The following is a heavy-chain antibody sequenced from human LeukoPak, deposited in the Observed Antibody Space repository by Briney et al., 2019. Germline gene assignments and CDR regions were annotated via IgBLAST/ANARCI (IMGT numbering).Heavy chain of an antibody. CDR1: GFTFNNYW. J-gene: IGHJ4*02. V-gene: IGHV3-15*01. D-gene: IGHD3-22*01. CDR2: IKSKTDGGTT. CDR3: STTYYYDSSEGY. Sequence: GGSLRLSCAASGFTFNNYWMTWFRQAPGKGLEWVGRIKSKTDGGTTDYAAPVKGRFTISRDDSKNTLYLQMNSLKTEDTAVYYCSTTYYYDSSEGYWGQGTLVTVSS.